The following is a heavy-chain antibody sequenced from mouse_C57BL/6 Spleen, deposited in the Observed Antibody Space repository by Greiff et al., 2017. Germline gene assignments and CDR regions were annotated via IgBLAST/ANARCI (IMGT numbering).Heavy chain of an antibody. CDR1: GYTFTSYW. Sequence: VQLQQPGAELVRPGTSVTLSCKASGYTFTSYWLHWVKQRPGQGLEWIGVIDPSDSYTNYNQKFKGKATLTVDTSSSTAYMQLSSLTSEDSAVYYCAGHYYGSSYWGQGTTLTVSS. CDR2: IDPSDSYT. J-gene: IGHJ2*01. CDR3: AGHYYGSSY. D-gene: IGHD1-1*01. V-gene: IGHV1-59*01.